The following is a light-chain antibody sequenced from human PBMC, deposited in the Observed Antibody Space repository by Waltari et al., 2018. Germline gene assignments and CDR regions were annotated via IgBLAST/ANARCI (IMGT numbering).Light chain of an antibody. CDR1: NSNIGSTT. J-gene: IGLJ1*01. CDR2: NNK. CDR3: ASWDDRLNGYV. Sequence: QSVLTQPPSASATPGQRVTIPCSGRNSNIGSTTLPWYQQPPGTAPKFLIYNNKQRPSGVPARFSGSKSGTSAFLAISGLQSEDEADYYCASWDDRLNGYVLGTGTKVTAL. V-gene: IGLV1-44*01.